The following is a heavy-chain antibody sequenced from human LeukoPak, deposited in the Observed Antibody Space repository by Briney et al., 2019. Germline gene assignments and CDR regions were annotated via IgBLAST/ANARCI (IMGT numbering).Heavy chain of an antibody. Sequence: SETLSLTCAVYGGSFSGYYWSWIRQPPGKGLEWIGEINHSGSTNYNPSLKSRVTISVDTSKNQSSLKLSSVTAADTAVYYCARVACSSTSCSDYWGQGTLVTVSS. CDR3: ARVACSSTSCSDY. CDR2: INHSGST. V-gene: IGHV4-34*01. J-gene: IGHJ4*02. D-gene: IGHD2-2*01. CDR1: GGSFSGYY.